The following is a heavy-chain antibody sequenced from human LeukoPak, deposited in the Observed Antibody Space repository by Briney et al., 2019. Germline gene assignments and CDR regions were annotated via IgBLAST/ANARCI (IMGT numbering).Heavy chain of an antibody. V-gene: IGHV4-39*01. D-gene: IGHD6-19*01. CDR3: ASLGRIGSSGLLIDY. J-gene: IGHJ4*02. Sequence: PSETLSLTCTVSGGSISSSSYYWGWVRQPPGKGLQWIGIIYYSGSTYYSPSLKSRVTISVDTSKNQFSLKLSSVTAADTAVYYCASLGRIGSSGLLIDYWGQGTLVTVSS. CDR2: IYYSGST. CDR1: GGSISSSSYY.